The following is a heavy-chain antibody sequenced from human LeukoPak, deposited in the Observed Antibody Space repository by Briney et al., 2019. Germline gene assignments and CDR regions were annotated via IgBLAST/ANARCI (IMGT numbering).Heavy chain of an antibody. CDR1: GYTFAPYY. CDR2: INPSGSST. CDR3: AMRAGGYYGNMAV. V-gene: IGHV1-46*01. Sequence: GASVKVSCKASGYTFAPYYMHWVRQAPGQGREWMGIINPSGSSTSYAQKFQGRVTMTRETSTSTIYMELSRLRSDDTAVYYCAMRAGGYYGNMAVWGKGATVTVSS. D-gene: IGHD3-3*01. J-gene: IGHJ6*03.